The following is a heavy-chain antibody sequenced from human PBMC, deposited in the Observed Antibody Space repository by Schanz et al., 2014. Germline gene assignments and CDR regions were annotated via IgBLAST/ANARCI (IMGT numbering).Heavy chain of an antibody. D-gene: IGHD2-21*01. J-gene: IGHJ4*02. V-gene: IGHV1-69*04. CDR1: GYTFTSYS. CDR2: IIPIHGIV. Sequence: QVQLVQSGAEVKKPGSSVKVSCKASGYTFTSYSMHWVRQAPGQGLEWMGRIIPIHGIVNYAQRFQDRVRITADTSTTTAYMELSGLRSEDTAVYYCARDRLECGAECYSVEVFEIWGQGTLVTVSS. CDR3: ARDRLECGAECYSVEVFEI.